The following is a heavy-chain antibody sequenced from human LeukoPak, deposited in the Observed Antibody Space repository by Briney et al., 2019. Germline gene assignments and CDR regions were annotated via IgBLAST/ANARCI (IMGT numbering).Heavy chain of an antibody. CDR2: ISSGSTI. CDR1: DFTFSDYY. V-gene: IGHV3-11*04. Sequence: GGSLRLSCTASDFTFSDYYMSWIRQAPGKGLEWISYISSGSTIYYADSVKGRFTIFRDNAKNSLYLQMNSLRVEDTAVYYCARDGSRFCSSTSCLSGYYYYNMDVWGKGTTVTVSS. CDR3: ARDGSRFCSSTSCLSGYYYYNMDV. D-gene: IGHD2-2*01. J-gene: IGHJ6*03.